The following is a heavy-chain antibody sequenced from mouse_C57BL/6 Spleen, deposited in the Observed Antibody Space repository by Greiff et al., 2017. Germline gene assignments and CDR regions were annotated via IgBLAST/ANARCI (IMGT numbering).Heavy chain of an antibody. Sequence: VQLQQSGAELVKPGASVKISCKASGYAFSSYWMNWVKQRPGKGLEWIGQIYPGDGDTNYNGKFKGKATLTADKSSSTAYMQLSRLTSEDSAVYFCAREDYDSSYGYFDYWGQGTTLTVSS. CDR1: GYAFSSYW. D-gene: IGHD1-1*01. CDR2: IYPGDGDT. V-gene: IGHV1-80*01. J-gene: IGHJ2*01. CDR3: AREDYDSSYGYFDY.